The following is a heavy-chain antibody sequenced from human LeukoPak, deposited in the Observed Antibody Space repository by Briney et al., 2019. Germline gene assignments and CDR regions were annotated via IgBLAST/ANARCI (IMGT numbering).Heavy chain of an antibody. CDR2: IYHSGST. Sequence: SETLSLTCAVSGYSISSGYYWGWIRQPPGKGLEWIGGIYHSGSTYSNPSLKSRVAISVDKSTNKFSLKLSSVTPPDTPVCYSARRGYSSSWATFDYWGQGTLVTVSS. J-gene: IGHJ4*02. CDR3: ARRGYSSSWATFDY. CDR1: GYSISSGYY. V-gene: IGHV4-38-2*01. D-gene: IGHD6-13*01.